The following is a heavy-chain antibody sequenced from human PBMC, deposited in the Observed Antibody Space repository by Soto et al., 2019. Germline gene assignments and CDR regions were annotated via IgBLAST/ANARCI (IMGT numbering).Heavy chain of an antibody. J-gene: IGHJ5*02. CDR3: ARSVDP. CDR2: IYYIGCT. V-gene: IGHV4-31*03. Sequence: QVQLQESGPGLVKPSQTLSLTCTVSGGSISSGGYYLTWIRQHPGKGLEWSGYIYYIGCTYYNPSLKSRVTLSVDTSKNQFSLKLRSVIAADTAVYYCARSVDPWGQGTLVTVSS. CDR1: GGSISSGGYY.